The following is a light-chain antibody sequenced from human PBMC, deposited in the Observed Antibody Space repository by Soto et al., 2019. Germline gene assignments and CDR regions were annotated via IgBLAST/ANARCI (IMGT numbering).Light chain of an antibody. V-gene: IGLV2-14*01. CDR3: SSYKSSSTLPYV. CDR1: SSDVGGYNL. Sequence: QSALTQPASVSGSPGQSITISCTGTSSDVGGYNLVSWYQQYPDKAPNLMIFDVNTRPSGVSNRFSGSKSGNTASLTISGLQAEDEADYYCSSYKSSSTLPYVFGTGTKLPS. J-gene: IGLJ1*01. CDR2: DVN.